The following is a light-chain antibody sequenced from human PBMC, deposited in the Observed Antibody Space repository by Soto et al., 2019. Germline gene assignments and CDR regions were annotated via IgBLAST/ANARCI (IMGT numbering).Light chain of an antibody. CDR1: QSVSSSY. V-gene: IGKV3-20*01. CDR3: QQHGSSPPKT. J-gene: IGKJ1*01. CDR2: GAS. Sequence: VLTQSPGTLSLSPGDGATLSCRASQSVSSSYLAWYQQKPGQAPRLLIYGASSRATGIPDRFSGSGSGTDFTLTISRLEPEDFAVYYCQQHGSSPPKTCGQGTKVDIK.